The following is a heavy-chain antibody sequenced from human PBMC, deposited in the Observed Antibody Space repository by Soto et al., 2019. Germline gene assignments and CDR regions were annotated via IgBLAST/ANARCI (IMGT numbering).Heavy chain of an antibody. V-gene: IGHV1-69*13. CDR2: IIPIFGTA. CDR3: ARKFGFWSGYFYYYYGMDV. CDR1: GGTFSSYA. Sequence: ASVKVSCKASGGTFSSYAISWVRQAPGQGLEWMGGIIPIFGTANYAQKFQGRVTITADESTSTAYMELSSLRSEDTAVYYCARKFGFWSGYFYYYYGMDVWGKGTTVTVSS. J-gene: IGHJ6*04. D-gene: IGHD3-3*01.